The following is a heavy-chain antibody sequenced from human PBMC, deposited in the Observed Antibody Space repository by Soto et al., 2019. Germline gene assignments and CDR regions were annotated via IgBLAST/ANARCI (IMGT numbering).Heavy chain of an antibody. V-gene: IGHV3-23*01. CDR1: GHIFSNYA. J-gene: IGHJ4*02. Sequence: GGSLRLSGAASGHIFSNYAMGWVRQAPGRGLEWVSAIRSSGGSTYYADSVRGRFTISRDNSKNTLSVQMKSLRAEDTAVYFCAKVVKSGDYYYFDYWGQGTLVTVSS. D-gene: IGHD2-21*01. CDR2: IRSSGGST. CDR3: AKVVKSGDYYYFDY.